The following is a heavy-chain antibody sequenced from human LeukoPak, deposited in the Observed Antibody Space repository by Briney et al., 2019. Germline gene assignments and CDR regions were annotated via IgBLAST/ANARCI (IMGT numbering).Heavy chain of an antibody. J-gene: IGHJ5*02. CDR2: IRSKANSYAT. V-gene: IGHV3-73*01. CDR3: IADNWFDP. D-gene: IGHD2-15*01. CDR1: GSTFSGSA. Sequence: GGSLRLSCAASGSTFSGSAMHWVRQASGKGLEWVGRIRSKANSYATAYAASVKGRFTISRDDSKNTAYLQMNSLKTEDTAVYYCIADNWFDPWGQGTLVTVSS.